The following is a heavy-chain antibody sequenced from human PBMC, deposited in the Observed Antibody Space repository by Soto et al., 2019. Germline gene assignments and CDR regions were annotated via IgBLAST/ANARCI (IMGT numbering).Heavy chain of an antibody. V-gene: IGHV4-39*01. J-gene: IGHJ5*02. Sequence: QLQLQESGPGLVKPSETLSLTCTVSGGSISCSSYYWGWIRQPPGKGLEWIGSIYYSGSTYYNPSLKSRVTISVDTSKNQFSLKLSSVTAADTAVYYCAPTLGYGERDWFDPWGQGTLVTVSS. D-gene: IGHD4-17*01. CDR1: GGSISCSSYY. CDR3: APTLGYGERDWFDP. CDR2: IYYSGST.